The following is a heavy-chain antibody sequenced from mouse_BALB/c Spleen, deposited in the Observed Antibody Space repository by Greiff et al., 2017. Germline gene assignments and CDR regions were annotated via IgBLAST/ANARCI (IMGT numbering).Heavy chain of an antibody. CDR1: GFSLTSYG. Sequence: VMLVESGPGLVAPSQSLSITCTVSGFSLTSYGVHWVRQPPGKGLEWLGVIWAGGRTNYNSALMSRLSISKDNSKSQVFLKMNSLQTDDTAMYYCARDRVEGGWFAYWGQGTLVTVSA. V-gene: IGHV2-9*02. D-gene: IGHD1-1*02. CDR2: IWAGGRT. CDR3: ARDRVEGGWFAY. J-gene: IGHJ3*01.